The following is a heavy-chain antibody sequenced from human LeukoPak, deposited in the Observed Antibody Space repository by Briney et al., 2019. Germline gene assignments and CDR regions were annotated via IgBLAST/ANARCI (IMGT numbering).Heavy chain of an antibody. CDR2: FDPEDGET. Sequence: ASVKVSCKVSGYTLTELSMHWVRQAPGKGLEWMGGFDPEDGETIYAQKFQGRVTMTEDTSTDTAYMELSSLRSEDTAVYYCATVPGDYYDSSGYYGFDYWGQGTLVTVSS. CDR1: GYTLTELS. D-gene: IGHD3-22*01. CDR3: ATVPGDYYDSSGYYGFDY. V-gene: IGHV1-24*01. J-gene: IGHJ4*02.